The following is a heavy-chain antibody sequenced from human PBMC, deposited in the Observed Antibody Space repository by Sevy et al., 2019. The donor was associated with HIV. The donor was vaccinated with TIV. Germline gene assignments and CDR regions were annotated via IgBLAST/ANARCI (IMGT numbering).Heavy chain of an antibody. V-gene: IGHV1-24*01. D-gene: IGHD3-3*01. J-gene: IGHJ6*02. Sequence: ASVKVSCKVSGYTLTELSMHWVRLAPGKGLEWMGGFDPEDGETIYAQKFQGRVTMTEDTSTDTAYMELSSLRSEDTAVYYCATVSDFWSGYYPPGMDVWGQGTTVTVSS. CDR1: GYTLTELS. CDR3: ATVSDFWSGYYPPGMDV. CDR2: FDPEDGET.